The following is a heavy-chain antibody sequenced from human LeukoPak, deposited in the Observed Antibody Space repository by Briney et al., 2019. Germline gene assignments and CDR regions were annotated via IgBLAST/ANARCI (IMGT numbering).Heavy chain of an antibody. Sequence: SVKVSCKASGGTFSSYAISWVRQAPGQGLEWMGGIIPIFGTANYAQKFQGRVTITADESTSTAYMELSSLRSDDTAVYYCARDGSGWPGNAFDIWGQGTMVTVSS. D-gene: IGHD6-19*01. CDR2: IIPIFGTA. CDR1: GGTFSSYA. J-gene: IGHJ3*02. V-gene: IGHV1-69*13. CDR3: ARDGSGWPGNAFDI.